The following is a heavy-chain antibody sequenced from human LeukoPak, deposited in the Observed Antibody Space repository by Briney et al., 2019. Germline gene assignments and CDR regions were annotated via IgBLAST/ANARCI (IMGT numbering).Heavy chain of an antibody. D-gene: IGHD6-19*01. Sequence: GGSLRLSCAASGFTFSDYYMGWIRQAPGKGLEWVSYISSSGSTIYYADSVKGRFTISRDNAKNSLYLQMNSLRSEDTAVYYCARGPIYSSGWKRAYHYWGQGTLVTVSS. CDR1: GFTFSDYY. V-gene: IGHV3-11*01. J-gene: IGHJ4*02. CDR2: ISSSGSTI. CDR3: ARGPIYSSGWKRAYHY.